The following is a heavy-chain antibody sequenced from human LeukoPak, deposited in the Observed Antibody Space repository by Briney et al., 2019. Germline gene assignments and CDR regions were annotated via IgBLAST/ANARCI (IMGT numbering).Heavy chain of an antibody. CDR3: AKDRGSSSPMRYYFDY. D-gene: IGHD6-19*01. Sequence: PGGSLRLSCAASGFTFSDYYMSWIRQAPGKGLEWVSYISSSGSTIYYADSVKGRFTISRDNSKNTLYLQMNSLTAEDTAIYYCAKDRGSSSPMRYYFDYWGQGTLVTVSS. V-gene: IGHV3-11*01. J-gene: IGHJ4*02. CDR2: ISSSGSTI. CDR1: GFTFSDYY.